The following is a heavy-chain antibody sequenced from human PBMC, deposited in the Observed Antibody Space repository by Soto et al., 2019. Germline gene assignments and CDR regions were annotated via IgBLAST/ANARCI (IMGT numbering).Heavy chain of an antibody. D-gene: IGHD2-2*01. V-gene: IGHV3-7*04. CDR2: IRQDGSEK. CDR1: GFTFSSNW. J-gene: IGHJ4*02. Sequence: EVQLVESGGNLVQPGGSLRLSCVGSGFTFSSNWMTWVRQAPGKGLEWVGNIRQDGSEKNYVDSVKGRFTISRDNAKNSLYVQMNSLRAEDTAVYYCAREIVVARGASYFDYWGPGTLVTVSS. CDR3: AREIVVARGASYFDY.